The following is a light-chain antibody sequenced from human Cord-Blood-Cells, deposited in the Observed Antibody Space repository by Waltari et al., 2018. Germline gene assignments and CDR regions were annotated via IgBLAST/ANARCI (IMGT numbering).Light chain of an antibody. CDR3: CSYAGSSTWV. J-gene: IGLJ3*02. CDR2: EGS. CDR1: TVDVGGYNL. V-gene: IGLV2-23*01. Sequence: QSALPQPASVSGSPGQSITISCTGTTVDVGGYNLVSWDQQHPGKTPKLMIYEGSKRPSGVSNRFSGSKSGNTASLTISGLQAEDEADYYCCSYAGSSTWVFGGGTKLTVL.